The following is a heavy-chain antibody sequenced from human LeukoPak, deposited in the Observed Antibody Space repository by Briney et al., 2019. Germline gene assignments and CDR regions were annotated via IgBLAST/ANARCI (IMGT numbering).Heavy chain of an antibody. Sequence: SVKVSCKASGGTFSSYAISWVRQAPGQGLEWMGAIIPIFGTANYAQKFQGRVTITADVSTSTAYMELSSLRSEDTAVYYCARGWDSSGQMPFLYWGQGTLVTVSS. J-gene: IGHJ4*02. CDR1: GGTFSSYA. CDR2: IIPIFGTA. V-gene: IGHV1-69*01. D-gene: IGHD3-22*01. CDR3: ARGWDSSGQMPFLY.